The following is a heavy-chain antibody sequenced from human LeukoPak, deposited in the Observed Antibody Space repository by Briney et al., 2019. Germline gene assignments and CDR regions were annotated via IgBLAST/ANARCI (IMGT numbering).Heavy chain of an antibody. J-gene: IGHJ5*02. D-gene: IGHD2-21*01. CDR3: AVDAYLGGHLGNWFDP. Sequence: SVKVSCKASGGTFSSYAISWVRQAPGQGLEWMGGIIPIFGTANYAQKFQGRVTITADESTSTAYMELSSLRSEDTAVYCCAVDAYLGGHLGNWFDPWGQGTLVTVSS. CDR2: IIPIFGTA. V-gene: IGHV1-69*01. CDR1: GGTFSSYA.